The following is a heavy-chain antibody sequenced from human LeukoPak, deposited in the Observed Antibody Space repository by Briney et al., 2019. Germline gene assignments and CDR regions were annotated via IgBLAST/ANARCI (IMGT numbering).Heavy chain of an antibody. CDR3: AKTGGGRYS. J-gene: IGHJ5*02. CDR2: ISGSGGRT. D-gene: IGHD3-10*01. CDR1: GFTFSIYG. Sequence: GGSLRLSCAASGFTFSIYGMSWVRQAPGKGLEGVSGISGSGGRTYYGDSVKGRFTISRDNSKDTLYLQMNSLSADDTAVYYCAKTGGGRYSWGQGTLVTVSS. V-gene: IGHV3-23*01.